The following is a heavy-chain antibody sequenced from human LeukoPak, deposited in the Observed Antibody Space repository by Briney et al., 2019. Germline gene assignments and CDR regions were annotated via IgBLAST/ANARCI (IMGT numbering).Heavy chain of an antibody. CDR2: IYYSGNT. CDR3: ARSRFEELLVAFDI. CDR1: GGSISTYY. D-gene: IGHD3-10*01. V-gene: IGHV4-59*12. Sequence: SETLSLTCTVSGGSISTYYWSWIRQSPGKGLEWIGYIYYSGNTNYNPSLKSRVTISVDTSKNQFSLKLSSVTAADTAVYYCARSRFEELLVAFDIWGQGTMVIVSS. J-gene: IGHJ3*02.